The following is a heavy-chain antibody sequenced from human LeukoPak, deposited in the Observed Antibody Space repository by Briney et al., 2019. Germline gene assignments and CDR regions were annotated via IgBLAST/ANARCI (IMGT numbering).Heavy chain of an antibody. V-gene: IGHV4-39*07. CDR1: GGSISSSSYY. CDR2: IYYRGST. CDR3: ARGVVGATTGNWFDP. Sequence: SETLSLTCTVSGGSISSSSYYWGWIRQPPGKGLELIGSIYYRGSTDYNPSLQSRVTISVDTSKNQFSLRLSSVTAADTAVYYCARGVVGATTGNWFDPWGQGTLVTVSS. J-gene: IGHJ5*02. D-gene: IGHD1-26*01.